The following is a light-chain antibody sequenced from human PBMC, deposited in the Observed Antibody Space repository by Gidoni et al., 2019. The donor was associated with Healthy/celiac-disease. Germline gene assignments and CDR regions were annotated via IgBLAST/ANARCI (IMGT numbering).Light chain of an antibody. J-gene: IGLJ2*01. CDR1: KLGDKY. CDR2: QES. Sequence: SYQLTQPPSLSVSPGPTASITCSGEKLGDKYACWYQQKPGKSPVLVIYQESKRPSWIPERFSGSNSGNTATLTISGTQAMDEADYYCQAWDSSTVVFGGGTKLTVL. CDR3: QAWDSSTVV. V-gene: IGLV3-1*01.